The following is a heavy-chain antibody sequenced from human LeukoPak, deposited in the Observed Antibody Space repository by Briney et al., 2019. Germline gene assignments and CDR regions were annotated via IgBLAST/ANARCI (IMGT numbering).Heavy chain of an antibody. CDR2: INSDGSST. Sequence: GGSLRLSCAASGFTFSSYWMHWVRQAPGKGLLWVSRINSDGSSTSYADSVKGRFTISRDNSKNTLFLQMNSLRAEDTAVYYCASGLYSSGWFFDYWGQGTLVTVSS. V-gene: IGHV3-74*01. CDR3: ASGLYSSGWFFDY. J-gene: IGHJ4*02. CDR1: GFTFSSYW. D-gene: IGHD6-19*01.